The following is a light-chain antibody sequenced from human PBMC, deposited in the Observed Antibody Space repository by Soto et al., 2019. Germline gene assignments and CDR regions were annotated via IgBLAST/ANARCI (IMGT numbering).Light chain of an antibody. CDR3: ASHTDGGTRV. V-gene: IGLV2-14*01. CDR2: EVT. Sequence: QSALTQPASVSGSPGQSITISCTGTRSDVGGDGYVSWYQQHPGKAPKVMIYEVTNRPAGVSFRFSGSKSGNTASLTISGLKAEDEADYYCASHTDGGTRVFGRGTKLTVL. J-gene: IGLJ3*02. CDR1: RSDVGGDGY.